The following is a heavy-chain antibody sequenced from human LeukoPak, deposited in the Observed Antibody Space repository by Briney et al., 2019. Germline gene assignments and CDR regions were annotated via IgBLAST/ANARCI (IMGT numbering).Heavy chain of an antibody. V-gene: IGHV5-51*01. CDR1: GYSFTSYW. CDR3: ATSTYYYDSSGYYVHY. Sequence: GESLKISCKGSGYSFTSYWIGWVRQMPGKGLEWMGIIYPGDSDTRYSPSFQGQVTISADKSISTAYLQWSSLKASDTAMYYCATSTYYYDSSGYYVHYWGQGTLVTVSS. D-gene: IGHD3-22*01. CDR2: IYPGDSDT. J-gene: IGHJ4*02.